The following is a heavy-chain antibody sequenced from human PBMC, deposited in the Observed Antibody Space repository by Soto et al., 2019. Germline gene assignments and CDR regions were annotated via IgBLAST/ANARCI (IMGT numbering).Heavy chain of an antibody. D-gene: IGHD6-6*01. CDR3: ARDIWGVLGIEARGGWYFDY. Sequence: QTXGSLRLSFAASRFTVSSYGVSWVRQAPGKGLEWVANIKQDGSEKYYVDSVKGRFTISRDKAKNSLYLQMNSLRAEDTAVYYCARDIWGVLGIEARGGWYFDYWGQGTLVTVSS. CDR1: RFTVSSYG. CDR2: IKQDGSEK. J-gene: IGHJ4*02. V-gene: IGHV3-7*03.